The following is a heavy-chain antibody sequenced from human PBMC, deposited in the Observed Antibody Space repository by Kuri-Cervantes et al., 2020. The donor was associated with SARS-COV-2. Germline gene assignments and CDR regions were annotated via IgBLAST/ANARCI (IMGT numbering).Heavy chain of an antibody. CDR1: GGTFSSYA. J-gene: IGHJ6*02. D-gene: IGHD2-15*01. V-gene: IGHV1-18*01. Sequence: ASVKVSCKASGGTFSSYAISWVRQAPGQGLEWMGWISAYNGNTNYAQKLQGRVTMTTDTSTSTAYMELRSLRSDDPAVYYCARDLASTDIVVLDYYGMDVWGQGPS. CDR2: ISAYNGNT. CDR3: ARDLASTDIVVLDYYGMDV.